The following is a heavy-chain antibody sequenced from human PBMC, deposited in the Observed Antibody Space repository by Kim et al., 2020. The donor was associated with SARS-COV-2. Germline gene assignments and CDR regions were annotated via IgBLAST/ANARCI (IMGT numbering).Heavy chain of an antibody. V-gene: IGHV3-33*01. Sequence: YYGDSVKGRFTISRDISQNTLFLQMDSLRVDDTAVYYCARDECTITSCYGSWGQGTLVTVSS. CDR3: ARDECTITSCYGS. J-gene: IGHJ5*02. D-gene: IGHD5-12*01.